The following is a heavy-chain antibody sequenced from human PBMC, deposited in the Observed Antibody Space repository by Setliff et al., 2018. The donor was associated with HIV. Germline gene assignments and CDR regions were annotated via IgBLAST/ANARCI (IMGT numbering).Heavy chain of an antibody. D-gene: IGHD6-13*01. CDR3: AREHSTTWPYFDF. V-gene: IGHV1-69*10. Sequence: GASVKVSCKASGGTFSSYAISWVRQAPGQGLEWMGGIIPILGIANYAQKFQGRVTITADESTSTAYMELRNLRSDDTALYFCAREHSTTWPYFDFWGQGTLVTVSS. CDR1: GGTFSSYA. CDR2: IIPILGIA. J-gene: IGHJ4*02.